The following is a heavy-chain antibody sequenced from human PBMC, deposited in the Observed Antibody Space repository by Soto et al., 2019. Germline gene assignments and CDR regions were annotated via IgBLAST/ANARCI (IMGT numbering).Heavy chain of an antibody. CDR1: GGSISRPDLY. Sequence: TLSLTCPVSGGSISRPDLYWNWIRQPPVKGLEWIGYIYYDGSTSYNPSLKSRLAFSMDTSKNQFSLNVTSVTAADTAVYYCARVPEYSGYETANGLDAWGPGTLVTVSS. CDR2: IYYDGST. CDR3: ARVPEYSGYETANGLDA. V-gene: IGHV4-30-4*08. J-gene: IGHJ5*02. D-gene: IGHD5-12*01.